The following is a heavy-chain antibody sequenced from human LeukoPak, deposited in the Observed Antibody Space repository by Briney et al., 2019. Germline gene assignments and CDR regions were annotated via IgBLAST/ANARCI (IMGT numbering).Heavy chain of an antibody. CDR3: AKGGGYGDYVNWFDP. Sequence: GRSLRLSCAASGFTFSSYAMLWVRQAPGKGLEWVAVISYDGSNKYYADSVKGRFTISRDNSKNTLYLQMNSLRAEDTAVYYCAKGGGYGDYVNWFDPWGQGTLVTVSS. CDR1: GFTFSSYA. J-gene: IGHJ5*02. D-gene: IGHD4-17*01. CDR2: ISYDGSNK. V-gene: IGHV3-30-3*01.